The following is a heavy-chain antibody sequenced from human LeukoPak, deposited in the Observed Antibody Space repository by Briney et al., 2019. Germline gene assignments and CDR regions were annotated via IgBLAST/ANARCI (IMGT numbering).Heavy chain of an antibody. CDR3: ARHWNVLLWFGEFPDWFDP. V-gene: IGHV4-39*01. CDR2: IYYSGST. Sequence: SETLSLTCTVSGGSISSSSYYWGWIRQPPGKGLEWIGSIYYSGSTYYNPSLKSRVTISVDTSKNQFSLKPSSVTAADTAVYYCARHWNVLLWFGEFPDWFDPWGQGTLVTVSS. D-gene: IGHD3-10*01. CDR1: GGSISSSSYY. J-gene: IGHJ5*02.